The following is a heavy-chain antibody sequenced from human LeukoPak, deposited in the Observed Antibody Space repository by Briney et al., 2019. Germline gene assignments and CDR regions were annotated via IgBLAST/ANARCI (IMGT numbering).Heavy chain of an antibody. J-gene: IGHJ4*02. CDR1: GGSFSGYY. CDR3: ARVGIAEAGTHEIDY. CDR2: INHSGST. Sequence: SETLSLTCAVYGGSFSGYYWSWIRQPPGKGLEWIGEINHSGSTNYNPSLKSRVTISVDTSKNQFSLKLSSVTAADTAVYYCARVGIAEAGTHEIDYWGQGTLVTVSS. D-gene: IGHD6-13*01. V-gene: IGHV4-34*01.